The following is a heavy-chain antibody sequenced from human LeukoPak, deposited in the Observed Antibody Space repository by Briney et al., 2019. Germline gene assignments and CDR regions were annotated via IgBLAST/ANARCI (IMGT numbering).Heavy chain of an antibody. V-gene: IGHV3-23*01. CDR1: GFTFSSYA. Sequence: GGSLRLSCAASGFTFSSYAMSWVRKAPGKGLEWVSAISGSGGSTYYADSVKGRFTISRDKSKNTLYLQMNSLRAEDTAVYYCAKDPGYYDSSGYWYIWGQGTMVTVSS. CDR2: ISGSGGST. D-gene: IGHD3-22*01. CDR3: AKDPGYYDSSGYWYI. J-gene: IGHJ3*02.